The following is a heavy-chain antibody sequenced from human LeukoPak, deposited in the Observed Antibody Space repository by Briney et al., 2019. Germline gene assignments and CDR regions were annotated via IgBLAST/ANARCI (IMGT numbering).Heavy chain of an antibody. CDR1: GGSISSSSYY. CDR2: IYYSGST. D-gene: IGHD3-22*01. CDR3: ARTYSYDTSGYY. Sequence: SETLSLTCTVSGGSISSSSYYWGWIRQPPGKGLEWIGNIYYSGSTYYNPSLKSRVTISVDTSKNQFPLKLSSVTAADTAVYYCARTYSYDTSGYYWGQGTLVTVSS. V-gene: IGHV4-39*01. J-gene: IGHJ4*02.